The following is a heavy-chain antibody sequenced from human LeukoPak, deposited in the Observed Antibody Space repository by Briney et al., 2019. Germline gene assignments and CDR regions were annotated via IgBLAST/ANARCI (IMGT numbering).Heavy chain of an antibody. J-gene: IGHJ3*02. V-gene: IGHV3-30-3*01. CDR2: ISYDGTNK. CDR1: GFTVSSNY. CDR3: ARVVDAWQLGDPFDI. D-gene: IGHD1-1*01. Sequence: GGSLRLSCAASGFTVSSNYMSWVRQAPGKGLEGVAAISYDGTNKYYADSVKGRFTISRDNSKNTLYLQMNSLRADDTAVYYCARVVDAWQLGDPFDIWGQGTMVTVSS.